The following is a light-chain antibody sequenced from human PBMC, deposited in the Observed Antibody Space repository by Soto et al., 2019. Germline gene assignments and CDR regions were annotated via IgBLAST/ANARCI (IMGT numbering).Light chain of an antibody. J-gene: IGLJ1*01. CDR3: QSYDSSPSGSCV. V-gene: IGLV1-40*01. Sequence: QSVLTQPPSVSGAPGQRVSISCTGSTSNIGAGYDVHWYQQLPGTAPKLLIYGTSNRPSGVPDRFSGSKSGTSASLAITGLQAEDEADYYCQSYDSSPSGSCVFGTGTKVTVL. CDR1: TSNIGAGYD. CDR2: GTS.